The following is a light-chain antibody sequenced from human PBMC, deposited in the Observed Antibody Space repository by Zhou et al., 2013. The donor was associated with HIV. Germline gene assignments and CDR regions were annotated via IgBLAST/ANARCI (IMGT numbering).Light chain of an antibody. CDR2: LGS. CDR3: MQALQTPL. J-gene: IGKJ5*01. V-gene: IGKV2-28*01. CDR1: QSLLHSNGYNY. Sequence: EIVMTQSPLSLAVTPGEPASISCRSSQSLLHSNGYNYLDWYLQKPGQSPQLLIYLGSNRASGVPDRFSGSGSGTDFTLKISRVEAEDVGVYYCMQALQTPLFGQGTRLEIK.